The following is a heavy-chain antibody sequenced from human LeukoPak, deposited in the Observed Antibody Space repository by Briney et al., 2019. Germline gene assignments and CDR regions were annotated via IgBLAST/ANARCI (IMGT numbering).Heavy chain of an antibody. J-gene: IGHJ4*02. D-gene: IGHD6-19*01. CDR1: GFTFSGYW. V-gene: IGHV3-7*04. Sequence: GGSLRLSCAGSGFTFSGYWMNWVRQIPGKGLEWVAIIKQDGSEQFYVDSVKGRFTISRDNAKSSLYLQMNSLRDEDTAVYYCAGGRGWLIDYWGQGTLVTVSS. CDR2: IKQDGSEQ. CDR3: AGGRGWLIDY.